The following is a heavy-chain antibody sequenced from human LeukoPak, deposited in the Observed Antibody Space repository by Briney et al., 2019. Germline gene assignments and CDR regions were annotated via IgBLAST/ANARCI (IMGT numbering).Heavy chain of an antibody. J-gene: IGHJ4*02. CDR1: GFTFSSYW. CDR3: AREEYDN. V-gene: IGHV3-74*01. CDR2: INTDGSTT. Sequence: GGSLRLSCAASGFTFSSYWMHWVRHAPGKGLVWVSRINTDGSTTNYADSAKGRFTISRDNAKNTLYLRMNSLRADDTAVYYCAREEYDNWGQGTLVTVSS. D-gene: IGHD2/OR15-2a*01.